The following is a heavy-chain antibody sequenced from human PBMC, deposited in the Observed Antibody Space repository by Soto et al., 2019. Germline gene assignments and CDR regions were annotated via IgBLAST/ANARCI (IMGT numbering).Heavy chain of an antibody. CDR3: ARGPYSSGWLPFDP. D-gene: IGHD6-19*01. CDR1: GFTFSSYA. Sequence: ESGGGVVQPGRSLRLSCAASGFTFSSYAMHWVRQAPGKGLEWVAVISYDGSNKYYADSVKGRFTISRDNSKNTLYLQMNSLRAEDTAVYYCARGPYSSGWLPFDPWGQGTLVTVSS. CDR2: ISYDGSNK. J-gene: IGHJ5*02. V-gene: IGHV3-30-3*01.